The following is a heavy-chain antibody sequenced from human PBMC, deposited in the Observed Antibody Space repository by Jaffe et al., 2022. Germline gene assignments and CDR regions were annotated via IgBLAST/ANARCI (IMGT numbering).Heavy chain of an antibody. D-gene: IGHD5-12*01. CDR1: GFTVSSNY. J-gene: IGHJ6*03. Sequence: EVQLVESGGGLVQPGGSLRLSCAASGFTVSSNYMSWVRQAPGKGLEWVSVIYSGGSTYYADSVKGRFTISRDNSKNTLYLQMNSLRAEDTAVYYCARGLYDYSYYYYYYYMDVWGKGTTVTVSS. CDR3: ARGLYDYSYYYYYYYMDV. CDR2: IYSGGST. V-gene: IGHV3-66*02.